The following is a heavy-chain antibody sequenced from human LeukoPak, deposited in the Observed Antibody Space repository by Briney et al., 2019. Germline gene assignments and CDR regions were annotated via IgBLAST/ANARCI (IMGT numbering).Heavy chain of an antibody. J-gene: IGHJ4*02. CDR3: ARQGYTYGYDY. D-gene: IGHD5-18*01. V-gene: IGHV5-51*01. Sequence: GESLKISCKGSGSSFTTYWITWVRQMPGKGLEWMGIIYPGDSDSRYSPAFQGQVTMSADKSISTAYLQWSSLKASDTAMYYCARQGYTYGYDYWGQGTLVTVSS. CDR2: IYPGDSDS. CDR1: GSSFTTYW.